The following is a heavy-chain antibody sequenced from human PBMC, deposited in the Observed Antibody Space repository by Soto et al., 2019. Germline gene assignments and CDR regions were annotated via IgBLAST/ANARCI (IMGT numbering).Heavy chain of an antibody. V-gene: IGHV4-31*03. J-gene: IGHJ2*01. Sequence: QVQLQESGPGPVKPSQTLSLTCTVSGGSISSFDYYWSWIRQHPGKGLEWIGYIYYSGSTFYNPSLKSRLTISVDTSKKQFSLKLTAVTAADTAVYYCARLLTPDWYFDLWGRGTLVTVSS. CDR1: GGSISSFDYY. CDR2: IYYSGST. CDR3: ARLLTPDWYFDL.